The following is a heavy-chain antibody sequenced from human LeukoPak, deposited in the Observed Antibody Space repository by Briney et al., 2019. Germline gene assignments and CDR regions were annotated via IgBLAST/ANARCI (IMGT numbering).Heavy chain of an antibody. V-gene: IGHV3-23*01. CDR1: GFTFSTTA. Sequence: GGSLRLSCAASGFTFSTTAMTWVRQAPGEGLEWVSGISGSGVIDYAESVKGRFTISRDNSMNTLYLQMNSLRAEDTAVYYCAAYDFWSGYSAGIDYWGQGTLVTVSS. J-gene: IGHJ4*02. CDR2: ISGSGVI. CDR3: AAYDFWSGYSAGIDY. D-gene: IGHD3-3*01.